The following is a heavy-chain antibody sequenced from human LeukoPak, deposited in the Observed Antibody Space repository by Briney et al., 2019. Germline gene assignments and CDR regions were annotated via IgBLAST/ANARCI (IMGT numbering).Heavy chain of an antibody. CDR1: GFTFSDYY. V-gene: IGHV3-11*05. Sequence: GGSLRLSCTASGFTFSDYYMSWIRQAPGKGLEWLSYISGTSVSTYHADSVKGRFTISRDNAENSLYLQMNSLSTEDTAVYFCARDNYESSGPQNFWGQGTLVTVSS. CDR3: ARDNYESSGPQNF. D-gene: IGHD3-22*01. J-gene: IGHJ4*02. CDR2: ISGTSVST.